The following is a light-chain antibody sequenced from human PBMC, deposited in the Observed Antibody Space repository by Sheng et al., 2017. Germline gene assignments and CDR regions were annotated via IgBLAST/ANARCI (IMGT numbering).Light chain of an antibody. CDR1: SSDVGAYNL. CDR3: QSYDSSNVV. CDR2: EVI. Sequence: QSALTQPASVSGSPGQSITISCTGTSSDVGAYNLVSWYQQHPGKAPKLMIYEVIKRPSGVSNRFSASKSGNTASLTISGLKTEDEADYYCQSYDSSNVVFGGGTKLTVL. V-gene: IGLV2-14*02. J-gene: IGLJ2*01.